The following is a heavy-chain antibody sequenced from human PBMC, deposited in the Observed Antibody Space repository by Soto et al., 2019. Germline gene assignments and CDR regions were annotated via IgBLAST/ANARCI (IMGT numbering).Heavy chain of an antibody. V-gene: IGHV4-59*01. J-gene: IGHJ4*02. CDR1: GGSISSYY. D-gene: IGHD6-13*01. Sequence: QVQLQESGPGLVKPSETLSLTCTVSGGSISSYYWSWIRQPPGKGLEWIGYIYYSGSTNYNPSLKRRATISVDTSKNQFSLKLSSVTAADTAVYYCARDRMEAAAEDWGQGTLVTVSS. CDR3: ARDRMEAAAED. CDR2: IYYSGST.